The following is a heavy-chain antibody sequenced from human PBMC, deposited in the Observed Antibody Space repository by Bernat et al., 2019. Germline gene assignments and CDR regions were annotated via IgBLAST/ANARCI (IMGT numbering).Heavy chain of an antibody. D-gene: IGHD3-3*01. CDR1: GGSFSGYY. CDR3: ARLFHDDFDI. CDR2: INHSGST. Sequence: QVQLQQWGAGLLKPSETLSLTCAVYGGSFSGYYWSWIRQPPGKGLEWIGEINHSGSTNYNPSLKSRVTISVDTSKNQFSLKLSSVTAADTAVYYCARLFHDDFDIWGQGTMVTVSS. J-gene: IGHJ3*02. V-gene: IGHV4-34*01.